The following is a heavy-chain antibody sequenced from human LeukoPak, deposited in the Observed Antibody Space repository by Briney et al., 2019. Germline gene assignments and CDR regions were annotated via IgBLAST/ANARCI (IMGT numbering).Heavy chain of an antibody. CDR1: GFTFSSYW. D-gene: IGHD4-17*01. V-gene: IGHV3-23*01. CDR2: ISGSGGST. CDR3: AKDDYGDSPYGMDV. Sequence: GGSLRLSCAASGFTFSSYWMSWVRQAPGKGLEWVSAISGSGGSTYYADSVKGRFTISRDNSKNTLYLQMNSLRAEDTAVYYCAKDDYGDSPYGMDVWGQGTTVTVSS. J-gene: IGHJ6*02.